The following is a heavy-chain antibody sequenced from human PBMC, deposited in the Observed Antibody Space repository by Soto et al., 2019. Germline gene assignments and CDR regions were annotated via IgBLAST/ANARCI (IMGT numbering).Heavy chain of an antibody. Sequence: GGSLRLSCAASGFTFSNAWMSWVRQAPGKGLEWVGRIKSKTDGGTTDYAAPVKGRFTISRDDSKNTLYLQMNSLKTEDTAVYYCTTDTGEIRFLEWLLGGGNWGQGTLVTVSS. D-gene: IGHD3-3*01. J-gene: IGHJ4*02. CDR2: IKSKTDGGTT. CDR3: TTDTGEIRFLEWLLGGGN. CDR1: GFTFSNAW. V-gene: IGHV3-15*01.